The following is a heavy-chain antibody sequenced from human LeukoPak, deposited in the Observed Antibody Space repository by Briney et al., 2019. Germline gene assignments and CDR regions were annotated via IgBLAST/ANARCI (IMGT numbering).Heavy chain of an antibody. CDR1: GFTCSSYS. V-gene: IGHV3-48*04. J-gene: IGHJ6*03. Sequence: GGSLRLSCAASGFTCSSYSMNWVRQAPGKGREWVSYISSSSSTIYYADSVKGRFTISRDNAKNTEYLQMNSLRAEDTAVYYCARGDYYDSSGYNYYYYYMDVWGKGTTVTVSS. CDR3: ARGDYYDSSGYNYYYYYMDV. CDR2: ISSSSSTI. D-gene: IGHD3-22*01.